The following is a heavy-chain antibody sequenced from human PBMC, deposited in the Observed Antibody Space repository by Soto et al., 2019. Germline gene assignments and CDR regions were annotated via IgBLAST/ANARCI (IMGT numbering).Heavy chain of an antibody. Sequence: SGPTLVNPTETLTLTCTVSGFSLSNARMGVSWIRQPPGKALEWLAHIFSNDEKSYSTSLKSRLTISKDTSKSQVVLTMTNMDPVDTATYYCARMGQQLVRAYPSQPGHYYYYGMDVWGQGTTVTVSS. CDR3: ARMGQQLVRAYPSQPGHYYYYGMDV. J-gene: IGHJ6*02. CDR2: IFSNDEK. CDR1: GFSLSNARMG. V-gene: IGHV2-26*01. D-gene: IGHD6-13*01.